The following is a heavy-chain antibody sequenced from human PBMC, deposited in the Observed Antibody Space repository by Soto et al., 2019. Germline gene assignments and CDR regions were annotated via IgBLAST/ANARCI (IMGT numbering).Heavy chain of an antibody. CDR2: ISSSASAI. Sequence: EVQLVESGGGLVQPGGSLRLSCAASGFIFDTYEMNWVRQAPGKGLQWVSYISSSASAIYYADSVKGPFTISRDNAKNSLYLQMNSLRAEDTAVYYCARALLERWGQGTLVTVSS. CDR3: ARALLER. V-gene: IGHV3-48*03. D-gene: IGHD3-3*01. CDR1: GFIFDTYE. J-gene: IGHJ4*02.